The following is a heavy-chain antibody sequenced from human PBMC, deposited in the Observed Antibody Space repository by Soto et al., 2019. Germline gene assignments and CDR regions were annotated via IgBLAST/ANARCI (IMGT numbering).Heavy chain of an antibody. D-gene: IGHD3-16*01. Sequence: GGSLRLSXAASRFTFSSYVMSWVRQAPGKGLEWVSAISGSGGDTYYADSVKGRFTISRDNSKNTLYLQMNSLRAEDTALYYCAKRRGEGFFDYWGQGTLVTVSS. CDR1: RFTFSSYV. CDR3: AKRRGEGFFDY. J-gene: IGHJ4*02. CDR2: ISGSGGDT. V-gene: IGHV3-23*01.